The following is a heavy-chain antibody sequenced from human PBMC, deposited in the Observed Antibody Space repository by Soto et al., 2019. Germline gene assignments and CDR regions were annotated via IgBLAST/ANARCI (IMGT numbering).Heavy chain of an antibody. Sequence: PSETLSLTCAVSGGSISSGGYSWSWIRQPPGKGLEWIGYIYHSGGTYYNPSLKGRVTISVDRSKNQFSLKLSSVTAADTAVYYCARGQVVAAQHWGQGTLVTVSS. V-gene: IGHV4-30-2*01. CDR1: GGSISSGGYS. CDR3: ARGQVVAAQH. J-gene: IGHJ4*02. D-gene: IGHD2-15*01. CDR2: IYHSGGT.